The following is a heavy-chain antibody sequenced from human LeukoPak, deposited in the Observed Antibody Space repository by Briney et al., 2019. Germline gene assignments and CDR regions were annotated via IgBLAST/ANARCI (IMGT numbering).Heavy chain of an antibody. V-gene: IGHV3-23*01. D-gene: IGHD1-26*01. CDR3: AKDGRIREWELLEGYKNWFDP. CDR2: ISGSGGST. Sequence: PGGSLRLSRAASGFTFSSYAMSWVRQAPGKGLEWVSAISGSGGSTYYADSVKGRFTISRDNSKNTLYLQKNSLRAEDTAVYYCAKDGRIREWELLEGYKNWFDPWGQGTLVTVSS. CDR1: GFTFSSYA. J-gene: IGHJ5*02.